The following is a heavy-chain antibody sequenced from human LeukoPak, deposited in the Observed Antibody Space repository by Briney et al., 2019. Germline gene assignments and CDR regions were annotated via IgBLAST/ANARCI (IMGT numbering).Heavy chain of an antibody. CDR1: GYTLTELS. Sequence: ASVKVSCKVSGYTLTELSMHWVRQAPGKGLEWMGGFDPEDGETIYAQKFQGRVTMTEDTSTDTAYMELSSLRSEDTAVYYCARDGPQLAPNDAFDIWGQGTMVTVSS. V-gene: IGHV1-24*01. D-gene: IGHD6-13*01. CDR2: FDPEDGET. J-gene: IGHJ3*02. CDR3: ARDGPQLAPNDAFDI.